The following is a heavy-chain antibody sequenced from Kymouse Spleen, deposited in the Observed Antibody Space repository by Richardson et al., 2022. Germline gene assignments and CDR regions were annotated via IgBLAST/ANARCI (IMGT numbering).Heavy chain of an antibody. D-gene: IGHD1-7*01. J-gene: IGHJ6*02. V-gene: IGHV4-59*01. Sequence: QVQLQESGPGLVKPSETLSLTCTVSGGSISSYYWSWIRQPPGKGLEWIGYIYYSGSTNYNPSLKSRVTISVDTSKNQFSLKLSSVTAADTAVYYCASCITGTTDYYGMDVWGQGTTVTVSS. CDR3: ASCITGTTDYYGMDV. CDR2: IYYSGST. CDR1: GGSISSYY.